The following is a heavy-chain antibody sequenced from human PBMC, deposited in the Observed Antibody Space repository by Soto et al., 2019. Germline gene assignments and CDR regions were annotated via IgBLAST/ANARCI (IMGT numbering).Heavy chain of an antibody. D-gene: IGHD3-3*01. CDR2: IVPMFGTS. V-gene: IGHV1-69*06. Sequence: QERLVQSGAEVRKPGSSVKVSCKVTGGTSTRYAITWVRQAPGQGLEWMGGIVPMFGTSKYAQKFQGIVTITADTSRNIAYMEVRSLRSEDTSVYYGNRGSEYDFLSGYLWGQGTLGSVSA. CDR1: GGTSTRYA. CDR3: NRGSEYDFLSGYL. J-gene: IGHJ4*02.